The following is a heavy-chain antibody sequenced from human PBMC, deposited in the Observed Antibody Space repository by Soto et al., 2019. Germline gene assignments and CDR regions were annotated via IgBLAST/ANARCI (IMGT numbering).Heavy chain of an antibody. CDR3: ARVTFRELSWFDP. D-gene: IGHD3-10*01. J-gene: IGHJ5*02. Sequence: ASVKVSCKASGYTFTSFGIGWVRQAPGQGLEWLGWVSPYNGHTRYAQEVEGRVTMTTETSTSTAYMELRSLRSDDTAVYYCARVTFRELSWFDPWGQGTLVTVSS. CDR2: VSPYNGHT. V-gene: IGHV1-18*01. CDR1: GYTFTSFG.